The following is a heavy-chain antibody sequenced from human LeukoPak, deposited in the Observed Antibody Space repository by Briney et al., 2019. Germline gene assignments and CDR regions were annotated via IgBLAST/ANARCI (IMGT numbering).Heavy chain of an antibody. J-gene: IGHJ3*02. CDR1: GFTFSNYW. V-gene: IGHV3-7*01. CDR2: MKEDGSEK. Sequence: PGGSLRLSCAASGFTFSNYWTSWVRQAPGKGLEWVANMKEDGSEKFYVDSVKGRFTISRDNAKNSLYLQMNSLRVEDTAVYYCAREKVATASAFDIWGQGTMVTVSS. CDR3: AREKVATASAFDI. D-gene: IGHD4-23*01.